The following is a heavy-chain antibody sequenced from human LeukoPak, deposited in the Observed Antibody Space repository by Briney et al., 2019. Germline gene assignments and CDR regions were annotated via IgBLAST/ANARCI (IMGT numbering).Heavy chain of an antibody. Sequence: GGSLRLSCAASGFTFSSYWMSWVRQAPGKGLEWVSVIYSGGSTYYADSVKGRFTISRDNSKNTLYLQMNSLRAEDTAVYYCARAYIAAAGTSWYFDLWGRGTLVTVSS. V-gene: IGHV3-53*01. CDR2: IYSGGST. CDR1: GFTFSSYW. J-gene: IGHJ2*01. D-gene: IGHD6-13*01. CDR3: ARAYIAAAGTSWYFDL.